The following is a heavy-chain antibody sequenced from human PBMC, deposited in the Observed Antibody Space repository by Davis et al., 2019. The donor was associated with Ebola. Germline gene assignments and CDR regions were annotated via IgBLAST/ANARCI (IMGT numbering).Heavy chain of an antibody. CDR2: ISYDGSEK. CDR1: GFTFSSYG. Sequence: PGGSLRLSCAASGFTFSSYGMHWVRQAPGKGLEWVALISYDGSEKYYADSVRGRFTISRDNSKNTQFLQMNSLRAEDTAIYYCAREVEGLSDWGQGTMVTVSS. V-gene: IGHV3-30*03. CDR3: AREVEGLSD. D-gene: IGHD1-1*01. J-gene: IGHJ3*01.